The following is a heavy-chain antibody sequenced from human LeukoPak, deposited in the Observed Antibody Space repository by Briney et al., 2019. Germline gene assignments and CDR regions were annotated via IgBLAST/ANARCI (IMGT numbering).Heavy chain of an antibody. Sequence: GGSLRLSCAASGFTFSSYSMKWVRQAPGKGLEWVSSISSSSSYIYYADSVKGRFTISRDNAKNSLYLQMNSLRAEDTAVYYCARAGGGYRDYWGQGTLVTVSS. D-gene: IGHD3-16*02. CDR1: GFTFSSYS. J-gene: IGHJ4*02. CDR3: ARAGGGYRDY. CDR2: ISSSSSYI. V-gene: IGHV3-21*01.